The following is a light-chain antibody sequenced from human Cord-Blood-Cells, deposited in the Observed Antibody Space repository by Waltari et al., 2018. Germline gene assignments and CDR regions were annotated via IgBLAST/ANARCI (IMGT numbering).Light chain of an antibody. CDR1: QSISSW. J-gene: IGKJ2*01. CDR3: QQYNSYMYT. V-gene: IGKV1-5*03. Sequence: DIQMTQSPSTLSASVGDRVTLTCRASQSISSWLAWYQQKPGKAPKLLIYKASSLESGVPSRFGGSGSGTEFTLTISSLQPDDFATYYCQQYNSYMYTFGQGTKLEIK. CDR2: KAS.